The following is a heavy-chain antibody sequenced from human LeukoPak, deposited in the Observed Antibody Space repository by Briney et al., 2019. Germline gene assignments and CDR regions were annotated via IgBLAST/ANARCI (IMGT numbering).Heavy chain of an antibody. V-gene: IGHV4-31*03. J-gene: IGHJ6*02. CDR1: GGSISSGGYY. CDR3: ARGALRFSYYYYGMDV. CDR2: IYYSGST. Sequence: KASETLSLTCTVSGGSISSGGYYWGWIRQHPGKGLEWIGYIYYSGSTYYNPSLKSRVTISVDTSKNQFSLKLSSVTAADTAVYYCARGALRFSYYYYGMDVWGQGTTVTVSS. D-gene: IGHD3-3*01.